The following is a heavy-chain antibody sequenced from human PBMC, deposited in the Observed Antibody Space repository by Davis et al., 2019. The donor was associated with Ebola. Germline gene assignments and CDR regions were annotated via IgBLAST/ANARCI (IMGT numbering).Heavy chain of an antibody. J-gene: IGHJ4*02. CDR1: GGSISSHY. CDR3: ARVPYYYGSGSYPNRQFDY. V-gene: IGHV4-59*11. Sequence: PSETLSLTCTVSGGSISSHYWSWIRQPPGKGLEWIGYIYYSGSTNYNPSLKSRVTISVDTSKNQFSLKLSSVTAADTAVYYCARVPYYYGSGSYPNRQFDYWGQGTLVTVSS. D-gene: IGHD3-10*01. CDR2: IYYSGST.